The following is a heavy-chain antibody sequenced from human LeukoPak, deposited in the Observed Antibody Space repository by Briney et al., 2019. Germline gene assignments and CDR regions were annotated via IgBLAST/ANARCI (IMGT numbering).Heavy chain of an antibody. J-gene: IGHJ4*02. D-gene: IGHD1-26*01. CDR1: SGSISSSNYY. V-gene: IGHV4-61*02. Sequence: SETLSLTCTVSSGSISSSNYYWSWIRQPAGGGLEWIGRISTIGITNYNPSLISRVTISIDTSKNQFSLKLSSVTAADTAVYYCARGRRRSGSYFGSFDYWGQGTLVTVSP. CDR2: ISTIGIT. CDR3: ARGRRRSGSYFGSFDY.